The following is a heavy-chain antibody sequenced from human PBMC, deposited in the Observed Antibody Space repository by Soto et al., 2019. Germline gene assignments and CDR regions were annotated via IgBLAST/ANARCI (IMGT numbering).Heavy chain of an antibody. CDR1: GGTFSNYP. Sequence: QVQLVQSGAEVKKPGYSVKVSCKASGGTFSNYPISWVRQAPGQGLEWMGGIIPIFGTVNYAQKFQGRVTITADESTSTAYMELSSLRSEDTAVDYCARGNHRWLQLWYFDLWGRGTLVTVSS. D-gene: IGHD5-12*01. CDR3: ARGNHRWLQLWYFDL. J-gene: IGHJ2*01. CDR2: IIPIFGTV. V-gene: IGHV1-69*12.